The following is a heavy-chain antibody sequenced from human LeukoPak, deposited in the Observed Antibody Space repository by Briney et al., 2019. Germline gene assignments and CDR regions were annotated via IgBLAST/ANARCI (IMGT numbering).Heavy chain of an antibody. Sequence: GGSLRLSCAASGFTFSSYSMNWVRQAPGKGLEWVSSISSSSSYIYYADSVKGRFTISRDNAKNSLYLQMNSLRAEDTAVYYCARVDVVIDAFDTWGQGTMVTVSS. J-gene: IGHJ3*02. V-gene: IGHV3-21*01. D-gene: IGHD3/OR15-3a*01. CDR2: ISSSSSYI. CDR3: ARVDVVIDAFDT. CDR1: GFTFSSYS.